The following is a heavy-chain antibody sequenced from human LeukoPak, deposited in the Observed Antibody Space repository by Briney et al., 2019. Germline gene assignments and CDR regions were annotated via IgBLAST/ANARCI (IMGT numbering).Heavy chain of an antibody. Sequence: SGTLSLTCAVSGGSISSDHWWSWVRQPPGKSLEWIGEIFHIGVTNYKPSLKSRVSMSVDKSRHQFSLNLRSMTAADTAVYFCARGGRSAFDVWGPGTKVIVSS. CDR3: ARGGRSAFDV. CDR1: GGSISSDHW. V-gene: IGHV4-4*02. CDR2: IFHIGVT. J-gene: IGHJ3*01.